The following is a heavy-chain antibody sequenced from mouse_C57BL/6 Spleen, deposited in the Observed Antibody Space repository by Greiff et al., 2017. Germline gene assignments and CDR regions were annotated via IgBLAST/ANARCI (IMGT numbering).Heavy chain of an antibody. J-gene: IGHJ3*01. V-gene: IGHV1-74*01. CDR2: FHPSDSDT. CDR1: GYTFTSYW. Sequence: QVQLQQPGAELVKPGASVKVSCKASGYTFTSYWMHWVKQRPGQGLEWIGRFHPSDSDTNYNQKFKGKATLTVDKSSSTAYMQLSSLTSEDSAVYYGAIPLFYYDYDWFAYWGQGTLVTVSA. D-gene: IGHD2-4*01. CDR3: AIPLFYYDYDWFAY.